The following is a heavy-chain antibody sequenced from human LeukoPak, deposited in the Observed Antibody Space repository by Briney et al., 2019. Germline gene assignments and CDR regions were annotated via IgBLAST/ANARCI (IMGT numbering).Heavy chain of an antibody. CDR3: AGGADYDHVWGSSFDH. Sequence: GSLRLACAASGFTLSRYRMSWVREAQGWGLELVSSISRSGSYMYYADSVKGRFTMSRDIAKNAVYLQMNSLRVEDRAVYYCAGGADYDHVWGSSFDHWGQRILVTVSS. J-gene: IGHJ5*02. D-gene: IGHD3-16*01. CDR2: ISRSGSYM. V-gene: IGHV3-21*01. CDR1: GFTLSRYR.